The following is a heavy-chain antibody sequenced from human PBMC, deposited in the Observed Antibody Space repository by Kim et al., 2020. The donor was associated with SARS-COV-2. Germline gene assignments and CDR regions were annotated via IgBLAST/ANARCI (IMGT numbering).Heavy chain of an antibody. CDR1: GASISSGGYY. J-gene: IGHJ4*02. CDR2: IQYSGST. V-gene: IGHV4-31*03. CDR3: ARGMTTYDF. Sequence: SETLSLTCTVSGASISSGGYYWNWIRQHPGKGLEWIGYIQYSGSTLYNPSLKSRVTMSVDTSKKQFSLKLNSVTAADTAVYYCARGMTTYDFWGQGTLVT. D-gene: IGHD4-17*01.